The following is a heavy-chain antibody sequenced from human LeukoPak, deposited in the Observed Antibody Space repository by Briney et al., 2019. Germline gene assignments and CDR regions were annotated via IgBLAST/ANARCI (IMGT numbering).Heavy chain of an antibody. J-gene: IGHJ4*02. D-gene: IGHD6-13*01. CDR1: GFTFSPYW. V-gene: IGHV3-74*01. CDR2: ADYDGSDT. Sequence: GSLRLPCSAPGFTFSPYWMAWVRQGPGKGLVWVSRADYDGSDTSYADSVRGRFTISRDNAKNTLYLQMNSLSAEDTAVYYCATLAAAGTNYWGQGTLVTVSS. CDR3: ATLAAAGTNY.